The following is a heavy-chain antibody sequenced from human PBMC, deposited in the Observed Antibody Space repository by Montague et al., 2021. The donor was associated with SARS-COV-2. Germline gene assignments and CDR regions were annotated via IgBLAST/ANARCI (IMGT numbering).Heavy chain of an antibody. V-gene: IGHV6-1*01. CDR1: GDSVSRNRAA. J-gene: IGHJ4*02. CDR2: TYYRSKWYN. CDR3: ARTSASSDY. Sequence: SAISGDSVSRNRAAWNWIRQSPSRGLEWLGRTYYRSKWYNDYAVSVKSRITINSDTSKNQISLQLNSVTPEDTAVYYCARTSASSDYWGQGTLVTVSS. D-gene: IGHD1-26*01.